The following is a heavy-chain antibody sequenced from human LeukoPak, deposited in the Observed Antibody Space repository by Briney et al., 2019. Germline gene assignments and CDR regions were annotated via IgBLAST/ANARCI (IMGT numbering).Heavy chain of an antibody. Sequence: GGSLRLSCAASGFTFSDYYMSWIRQAPGKGLEWVSYISSSGSTIYYANSVKGRFTISRDNAKKSLYLQMNSLRAADTAVYYCARDGGSYYYYYYMDVWGKGTTVTVSS. CDR1: GFTFSDYY. CDR2: ISSSGSTI. CDR3: ARDGGSYYYYYYMDV. J-gene: IGHJ6*03. V-gene: IGHV3-11*04. D-gene: IGHD1-26*01.